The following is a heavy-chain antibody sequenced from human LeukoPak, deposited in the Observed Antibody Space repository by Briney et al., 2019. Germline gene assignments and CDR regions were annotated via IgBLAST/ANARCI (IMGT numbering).Heavy chain of an antibody. V-gene: IGHV4-39*01. D-gene: IGHD2-15*01. J-gene: IGHJ2*01. CDR2: IYHSGST. CDR3: ARLSGPLGFCSGGSCYSDWYFDL. Sequence: SETLSLTCSVSGGSISSRYNYWGWIRQPPGKGLEWIGNIYHSGSTYYNPSLKSRVTISVDTSKNQFSLRLSSETAADTAVYYCARLSGPLGFCSGGSCYSDWYFDLWGRGTLVTVSS. CDR1: GGSISSRYNY.